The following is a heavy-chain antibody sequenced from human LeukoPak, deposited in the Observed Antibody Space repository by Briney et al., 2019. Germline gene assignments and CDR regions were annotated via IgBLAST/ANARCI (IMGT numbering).Heavy chain of an antibody. CDR3: AGAAITMMLEYFQH. D-gene: IGHD3-22*01. J-gene: IGHJ1*01. CDR2: ISSSSSYI. V-gene: IGHV3-21*01. Sequence: GGSLRLSCAASGFTFSSYSMNWVRQAPGKGLEWVSPISSSSSYIYYADSAKGRFTISRDNAKNSLYLQMNSLRAEDTAVYYCAGAAITMMLEYFQHWGQGTLVTVSS. CDR1: GFTFSSYS.